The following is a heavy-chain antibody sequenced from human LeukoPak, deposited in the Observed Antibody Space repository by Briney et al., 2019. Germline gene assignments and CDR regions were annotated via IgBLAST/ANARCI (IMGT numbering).Heavy chain of an antibody. CDR3: ATQYSSGYYYFDY. Sequence: GGSLRLSCAASGFTFSSYWMHWVRQAPGKGLVWVSRINSDGSSTGYADSVKGRFTISRDNAKNTLYLQMNSLRAEDTAVYYCATQYSSGYYYFDYWGQGTLVTVSS. CDR1: GFTFSSYW. V-gene: IGHV3-74*01. CDR2: INSDGSST. J-gene: IGHJ4*02. D-gene: IGHD3-22*01.